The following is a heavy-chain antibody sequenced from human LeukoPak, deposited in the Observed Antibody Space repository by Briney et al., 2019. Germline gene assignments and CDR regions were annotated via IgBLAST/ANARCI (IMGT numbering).Heavy chain of an antibody. D-gene: IGHD2-2*01. Sequence: PGGSLRLSCAASGFTFSSYGMHWVRQAPGEGLEWVAFIRYDGSNKYYADSVKGRFTISRDNSKNTLYLQMNSLRAEDTAVYYCAKDIVVVPALHDAFDIWGQGTMVTVSS. CDR3: AKDIVVVPALHDAFDI. CDR1: GFTFSSYG. CDR2: IRYDGSNK. J-gene: IGHJ3*02. V-gene: IGHV3-30*02.